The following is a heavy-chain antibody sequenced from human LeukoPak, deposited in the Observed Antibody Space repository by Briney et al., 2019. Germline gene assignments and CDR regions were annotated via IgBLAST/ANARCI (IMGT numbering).Heavy chain of an antibody. CDR1: GYTFTSYD. CDR3: ARGLLYYGSGRNNWFDP. J-gene: IGHJ5*02. D-gene: IGHD3-10*01. CDR2: INPNSGNT. Sequence: ASVKVSCKASGYTFTSYDINWVRQATGQRLEWMGWINPNSGNTGYAQKFQGRVSMTRNTSISTAYMELSSLRSEDTAVYYCARGLLYYGSGRNNWFDPWGQGTLVTVSS. V-gene: IGHV1-8*01.